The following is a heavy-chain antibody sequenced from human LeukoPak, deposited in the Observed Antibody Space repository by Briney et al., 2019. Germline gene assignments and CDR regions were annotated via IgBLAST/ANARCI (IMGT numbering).Heavy chain of an antibody. Sequence: GESLKISCKGSGYSFTSYWIGWVRQMPGKGLEWMGIIYPGDSDTRYSPSFQGQVTISADKSISTAYLQWSSLKASDTAMYYCARLLKNGWIQLWSPVDYWGQGTLVTVSS. CDR3: ARLLKNGWIQLWSPVDY. CDR1: GYSFTSYW. V-gene: IGHV5-51*01. J-gene: IGHJ4*02. D-gene: IGHD5-18*01. CDR2: IYPGDSDT.